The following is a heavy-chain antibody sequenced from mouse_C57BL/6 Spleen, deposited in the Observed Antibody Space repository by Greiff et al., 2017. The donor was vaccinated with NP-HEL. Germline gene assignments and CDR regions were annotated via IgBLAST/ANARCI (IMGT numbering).Heavy chain of an antibody. Sequence: QVQLQQSGPELVKPGASVKISCKASGYSFSSSWMNWVKQRPGKGLEWIGRIYPGDGVTNYNGKFKGKATLTADKSSSTAYMQLSSLTSEDSAVYFCARSYSNNWMDYWGQGTSVTVAS. CDR3: ARSYSNNWMDY. CDR1: GYSFSSSW. J-gene: IGHJ4*01. D-gene: IGHD2-5*01. V-gene: IGHV1-82*01. CDR2: IYPGDGVT.